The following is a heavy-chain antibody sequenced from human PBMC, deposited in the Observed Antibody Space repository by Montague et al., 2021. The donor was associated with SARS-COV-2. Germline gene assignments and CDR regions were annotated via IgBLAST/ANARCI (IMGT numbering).Heavy chain of an antibody. CDR2: IYYSGST. J-gene: IGHJ3*02. CDR1: GGSISSYY. CDR3: AREVRYYYDSSGPGAFDI. Sequence: SETLSLTCTVSGGSISSYYWSWIRQPPGKGLEWIGYIYYSGSTNYNPSLKSRVTISVDTSKNQFSLKPSSVTAADTAVYYCAREVRYYYDSSGPGAFDIWGQGTMGTVSS. V-gene: IGHV4-59*01. D-gene: IGHD3-22*01.